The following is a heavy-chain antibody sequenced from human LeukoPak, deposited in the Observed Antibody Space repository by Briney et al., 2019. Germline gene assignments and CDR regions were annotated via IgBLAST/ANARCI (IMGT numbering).Heavy chain of an antibody. CDR1: GFTFDDYA. Sequence: GESLRLSCAASGFTFDDYALHWVRQAPGKGLEWVSLISGDGGSTYYADSVKGRFTISRDNSKNSLCLQMNSLRTEDTALYYCAKVSASSWLGAFDIWGQGTMVTVSS. D-gene: IGHD6-13*01. J-gene: IGHJ3*02. V-gene: IGHV3-43*02. CDR3: AKVSASSWLGAFDI. CDR2: ISGDGGST.